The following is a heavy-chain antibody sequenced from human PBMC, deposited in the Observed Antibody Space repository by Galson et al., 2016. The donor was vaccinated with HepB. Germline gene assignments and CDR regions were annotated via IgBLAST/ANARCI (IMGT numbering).Heavy chain of an antibody. CDR1: GYSFINYW. CDR3: ARHTCSSGSCGRGHNNWFDP. Sequence: QSGAEVKKPGESLKISCKGSGYSFINYWIGWVRQMPGKGLEWMGIIYPHDSDTRYSPSFQGQVTISADKSINTAYLQWSSLKASDTAIYYCARHTCSSGSCGRGHNNWFDPWGQGTLVTVSS. J-gene: IGHJ5*02. V-gene: IGHV5-51*01. D-gene: IGHD2-15*01. CDR2: IYPHDSDT.